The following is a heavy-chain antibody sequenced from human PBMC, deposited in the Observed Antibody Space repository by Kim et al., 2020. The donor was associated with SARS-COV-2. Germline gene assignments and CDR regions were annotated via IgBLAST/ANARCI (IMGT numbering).Heavy chain of an antibody. D-gene: IGHD1-26*01. Sequence: ASVKVSCKASGYTFTDYGVSWFRQAPGQGPEWMGWISTYSGATNYAQKLQDRITVTTDTSTTTVYMELRSLTSDDTAVYFCGRDPRYSGSYSDFWGQGT. J-gene: IGHJ4*01. CDR2: ISTYSGAT. CDR1: GYTFTDYG. CDR3: GRDPRYSGSYSDF. V-gene: IGHV1-18*04.